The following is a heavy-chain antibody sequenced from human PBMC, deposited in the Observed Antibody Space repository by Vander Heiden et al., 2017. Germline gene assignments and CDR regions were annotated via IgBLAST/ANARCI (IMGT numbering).Heavy chain of an antibody. CDR2: ISGSGGST. CDR3: AKDLVAGTPPFDY. Sequence: EVQLLESGGGLVQPGGSLRLSCAASGFTFGSYGMSWVRQAPGKGLEWVSAISGSGGSTYYADSVKGRFTISRDNSKNTLYLQMNSLRAEDTAVYYCAKDLVAGTPPFDYWGQGTLVTVSS. J-gene: IGHJ4*02. D-gene: IGHD6-19*01. CDR1: GFTFGSYG. V-gene: IGHV3-23*01.